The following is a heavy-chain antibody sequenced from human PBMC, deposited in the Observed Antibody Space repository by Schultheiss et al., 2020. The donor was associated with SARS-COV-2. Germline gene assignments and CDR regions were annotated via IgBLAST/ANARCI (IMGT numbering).Heavy chain of an antibody. V-gene: IGHV3-13*01. Sequence: GGSLRLSCAASGFTFSSYDMHWVRQATGKGLEWVSAIGTAGDTYYPGSVKGRFTISRENAKNSLYLQMNSLRAGDTAVYYCAREVKGAGPRYFDYWGQGTLVTVSS. CDR2: IGTAGDT. CDR1: GFTFSSYD. J-gene: IGHJ4*02. CDR3: AREVKGAGPRYFDY. D-gene: IGHD1-26*01.